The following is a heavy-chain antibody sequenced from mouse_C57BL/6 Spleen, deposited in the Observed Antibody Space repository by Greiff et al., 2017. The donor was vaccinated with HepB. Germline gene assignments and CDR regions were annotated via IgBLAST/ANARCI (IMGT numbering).Heavy chain of an antibody. J-gene: IGHJ3*01. D-gene: IGHD3-3*01. CDR2: IHPNSGST. V-gene: IGHV1-64*01. Sequence: QVQLQQPGAELVKPGASVKLSCKASGYTFTSYWMHWVKQRPGQGLEWIGMIHPNSGSTNYNEKFKSKATLTVDKSSSTAYMQLSSLTSEDSAVYYCARAGPGDPWFAYWGQGTLVTVSA. CDR3: ARAGPGDPWFAY. CDR1: GYTFTSYW.